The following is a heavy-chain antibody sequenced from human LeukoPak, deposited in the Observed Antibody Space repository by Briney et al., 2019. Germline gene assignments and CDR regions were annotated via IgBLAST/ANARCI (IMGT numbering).Heavy chain of an antibody. CDR1: GFSFSNYE. Sequence: GGSLRLSCAASGFSFSNYEMNWVRQAPGKGLEWVSYISSTGRSTYYPDSVKGRFTISRDNAENSLYLEMNSLRAEDTAFYYCARDVTTAHDAFDRWGQGTMVTVSS. CDR3: ARDVTTAHDAFDR. CDR2: ISSTGRST. J-gene: IGHJ3*02. D-gene: IGHD1/OR15-1a*01. V-gene: IGHV3-48*03.